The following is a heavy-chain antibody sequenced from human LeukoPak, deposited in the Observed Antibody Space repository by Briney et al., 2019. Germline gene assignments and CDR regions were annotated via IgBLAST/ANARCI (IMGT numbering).Heavy chain of an antibody. J-gene: IGHJ4*02. CDR2: ISGDGGST. D-gene: IGHD6-13*01. Sequence: GGSLRLSCAASGFTFDDYAMHWVRQAPGKGLEWVSLISGDGGSTYYADSVKGRFTISRDNSKNSLYPQMNSLRTEDTALYYCAKVKLGQDFGIAAALDYWGQGTLVTVSS. V-gene: IGHV3-43*02. CDR1: GFTFDDYA. CDR3: AKVKLGQDFGIAAALDY.